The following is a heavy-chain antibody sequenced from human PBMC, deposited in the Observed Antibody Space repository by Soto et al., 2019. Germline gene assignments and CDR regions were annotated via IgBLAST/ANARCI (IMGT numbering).Heavy chain of an antibody. V-gene: IGHV1-46*01. D-gene: IGHD5-18*01. CDR2: INPRGGST. CDR1: GYTFTSYY. CDR3: ARKDTAMVTHY. Sequence: QVQLVQSGAEVKKPGASVKVYCKASGYTFTSYYMHWVRQAPGQGLEWMGIINPRGGSTSNAQKFQGRVNMTRDTSTSTVYMELSSLRSEATAVYYCARKDTAMVTHYCGQGTLVTVSS. J-gene: IGHJ4*02.